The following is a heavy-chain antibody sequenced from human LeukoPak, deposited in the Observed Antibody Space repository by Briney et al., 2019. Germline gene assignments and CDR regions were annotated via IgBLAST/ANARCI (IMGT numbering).Heavy chain of an antibody. J-gene: IGHJ6*03. Sequence: SETLSLTCAVYGGSFNGHHWTWIRQAQAKGLEWIGVIKHSGSTNYNPSLKSRVTISVDTSKNHFSLKLSSVTAADTALYYCARGTTVTTFQAGTYYYYYIDVWGKGTTVAVSS. V-gene: IGHV4-34*01. CDR2: IKHSGST. CDR3: ARGTTVTTFQAGTYYYYYIDV. D-gene: IGHD4-17*01. CDR1: GGSFNGHH.